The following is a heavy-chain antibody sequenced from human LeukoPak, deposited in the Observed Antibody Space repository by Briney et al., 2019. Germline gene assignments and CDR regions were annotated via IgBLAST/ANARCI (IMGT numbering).Heavy chain of an antibody. CDR2: FDPEDGET. CDR3: ATAPSLCDSSGYLSDY. Sequence: ASVKFSCKVSGYTLTELSMHWVRQAPGKGLEWMGGFDPEDGETIYAQKFQGRVTMTEDTSTDTAYMELSSLRSEDTAVYYCATAPSLCDSSGYLSDYWGQGTLVTVSS. V-gene: IGHV1-24*01. D-gene: IGHD3-22*01. CDR1: GYTLTELS. J-gene: IGHJ4*02.